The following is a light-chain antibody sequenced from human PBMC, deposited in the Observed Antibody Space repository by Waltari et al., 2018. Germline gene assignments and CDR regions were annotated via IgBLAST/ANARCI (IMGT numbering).Light chain of an antibody. Sequence: SYELTQPPSVSVSPGQTATITCSGDALPKKYAYWYQQKSGQAPVLVIYEDTKRPPGIPERFSGSSSGTTATLTISGAQVEDEADYYCYSKDSSGNHRVFGGGTKLTVL. J-gene: IGLJ2*01. CDR1: ALPKKY. CDR3: YSKDSSGNHRV. V-gene: IGLV3-10*01. CDR2: EDT.